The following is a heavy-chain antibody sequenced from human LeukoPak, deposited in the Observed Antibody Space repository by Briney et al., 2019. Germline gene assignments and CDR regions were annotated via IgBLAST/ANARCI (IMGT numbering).Heavy chain of an antibody. CDR3: ARGEVPLHLLN. V-gene: IGHV4-61*02. CDR1: GGSISSGSYY. J-gene: IGHJ4*02. D-gene: IGHD3-16*01. Sequence: SETLSLTCTVSGGSISSGSYYWSWIRQPAGKGLEWIGRIYTSGSTNYNPSLKSRVTISVDTSKNQFSLKLSSVTAADTAVYYCARGEVPLHLLNWGQGTLVTVSS. CDR2: IYTSGST.